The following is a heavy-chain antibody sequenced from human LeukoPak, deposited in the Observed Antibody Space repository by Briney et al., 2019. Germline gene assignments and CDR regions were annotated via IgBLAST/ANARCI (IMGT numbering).Heavy chain of an antibody. Sequence: GGSLRLSCVDSGFTFSNNDMSWVRQLPGKGLEWVSGISDSGGSTYYADSVKGRFTISRDNSKNTLYLQMNSLRAEDTAVYYCASRQGLGWHYVNWGQGTLVTVSS. V-gene: IGHV3-23*01. CDR3: ASRQGLGWHYVN. J-gene: IGHJ4*02. CDR1: GFTFSNND. CDR2: ISDSGGST. D-gene: IGHD3-10*02.